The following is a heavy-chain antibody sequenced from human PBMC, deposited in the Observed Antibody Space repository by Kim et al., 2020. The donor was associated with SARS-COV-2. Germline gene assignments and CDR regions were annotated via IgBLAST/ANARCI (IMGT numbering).Heavy chain of an antibody. CDR3: ARDDPSSSWNYYYYYYMDV. CDR2: INHSGST. V-gene: IGHV4-34*01. Sequence: SETLSLTCAVYGGSFSGYYWSWIRQPPGKGLEWIGEINHSGSTNYNPSLKSRVTISVDTSKNQFSLKLSSVTAADTAVYYCARDDPSSSWNYYYYYYMDVLGKGSTVTVSS. J-gene: IGHJ6*03. D-gene: IGHD6-13*01. CDR1: GGSFSGYY.